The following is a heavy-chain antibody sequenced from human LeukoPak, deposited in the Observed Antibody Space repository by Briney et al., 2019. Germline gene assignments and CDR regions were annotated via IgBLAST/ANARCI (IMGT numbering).Heavy chain of an antibody. D-gene: IGHD6-6*01. V-gene: IGHV4-39*01. CDR2: IYYSGST. J-gene: IGHJ4*02. Sequence: PSQTLSLTCTVSGGSISSSGYYWGWIRQPPGKGLEWIGSIYYSGSTYYNPSLKSRVTISVDTSKNQFSLKLSSVTAADTAVYYCAGIAARRSFDYWGQGTLVTVSS. CDR3: AGIAARRSFDY. CDR1: GGSISSSGYY.